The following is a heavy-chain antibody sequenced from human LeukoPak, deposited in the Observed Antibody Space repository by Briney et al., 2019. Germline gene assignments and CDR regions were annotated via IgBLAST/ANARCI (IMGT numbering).Heavy chain of an antibody. D-gene: IGHD4-17*01. CDR1: DDSFSTHY. J-gene: IGHJ3*01. V-gene: IGHV4-59*11. Sequence: SETLSLTCSVSDDSFSTHYWTWIRHPPGKGLEWIGYISSIGSTNYNPSLKSRVTITVDTSKKQFSLKMTSVTAAVTAVYYCARDPTTVTKGFDVWGQGTMVTVSS. CDR2: ISSIGST. CDR3: ARDPTTVTKGFDV.